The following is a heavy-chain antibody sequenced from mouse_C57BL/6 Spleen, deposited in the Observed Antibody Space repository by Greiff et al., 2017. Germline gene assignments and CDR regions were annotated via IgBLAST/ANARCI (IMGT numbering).Heavy chain of an antibody. CDR2: IDPETGGT. Sequence: SGAELVRPGASVTLSCKASGYTFTDYEMHWVKQTPVHGLEWIGAIDPETGGTAYNQKFKGKAILTADKSSSTAYMELRSLTSEDSAVYYCTRCPITTVVATNYFDYWGQGTTLTVSS. V-gene: IGHV1-15*01. D-gene: IGHD1-1*01. CDR3: TRCPITTVVATNYFDY. CDR1: GYTFTDYE. J-gene: IGHJ2*01.